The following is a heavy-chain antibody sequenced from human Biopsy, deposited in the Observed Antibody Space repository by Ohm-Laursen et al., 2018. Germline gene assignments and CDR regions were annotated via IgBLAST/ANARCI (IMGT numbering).Heavy chain of an antibody. CDR3: AKDRYNYTPIGGFSMDV. J-gene: IGHJ6*02. CDR1: GFGVNTYG. Sequence: SLRLSCASPGFGVNTYGMQWVRQAPGKGLERGAFRFYDGSNTYYADSVKGRFTISRNNSRDTLYLQMSSLRAEDTAVYYGAKDRYNYTPIGGFSMDVWGQGTTVTVFS. CDR2: RFYDGSNT. D-gene: IGHD5-18*01. V-gene: IGHV3-30*18.